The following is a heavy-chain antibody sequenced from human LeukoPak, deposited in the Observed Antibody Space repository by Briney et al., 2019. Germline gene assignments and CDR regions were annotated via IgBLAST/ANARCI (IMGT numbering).Heavy chain of an antibody. CDR3: ARDRGYYDILTGYYDDAFDI. CDR2: MNPLSGRT. Sequence: ASVKVSCKASGYIFIGEDINWVRQATGQGLEWMGWMNPLSGRTGYSQMFQGRVTMTRNTSIATAYMELSSLRSEDTAVYYCARDRGYYDILTGYYDDAFDIWGQGTMVTVSS. V-gene: IGHV1-8*02. J-gene: IGHJ3*02. D-gene: IGHD3-9*01. CDR1: GYIFIGED.